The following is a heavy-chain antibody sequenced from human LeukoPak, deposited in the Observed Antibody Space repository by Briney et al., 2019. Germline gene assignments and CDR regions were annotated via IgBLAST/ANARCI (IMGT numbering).Heavy chain of an antibody. D-gene: IGHD3-10*01. J-gene: IGHJ4*02. CDR3: SKDLGRGGDY. CDR1: GYTFTGYY. CDR2: INPNSGGT. Sequence: ASVKVSCKASGYTFTGYYMHWVRQAPGQGLEWMGWINPNSGGTNYAQKFQGRVTMTRDTSITTAYMELSRLRSDDTAIYYWSKDLGRGGDYWGQGTLVTVSS. V-gene: IGHV1-2*02.